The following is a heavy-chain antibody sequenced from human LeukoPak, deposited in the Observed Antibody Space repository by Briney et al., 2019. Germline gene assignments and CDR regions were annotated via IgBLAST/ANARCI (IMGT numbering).Heavy chain of an antibody. D-gene: IGHD1-7*01. J-gene: IGHJ5*02. CDR3: AKDPYNWNYDSWFDP. Sequence: PGASLRLSCAASGFTFSSYAMSWVRQAPGEGLEWVSAISGSGGSTYYADSVKGRFTISRDNSKNTLYLQMNSLRAEDTAVYYCAKDPYNWNYDSWFDPWGQGTLVTVSS. CDR1: GFTFSSYA. CDR2: ISGSGGST. V-gene: IGHV3-23*01.